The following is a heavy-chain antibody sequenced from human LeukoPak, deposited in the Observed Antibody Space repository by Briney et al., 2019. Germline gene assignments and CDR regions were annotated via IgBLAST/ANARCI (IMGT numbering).Heavy chain of an antibody. CDR2: ISAYNGNT. J-gene: IGHJ4*02. Sequence: GASVKVSCKASGYTFTSYGISWVRQAPGQGLEWMGWISAYNGNTNYAQKLQGRVTMTTDTSTSTAYMELRSLRSDDTAVYYCARDRGTMVRGVLGYWGQGTLVTVSS. CDR3: ARDRGTMVRGVLGY. V-gene: IGHV1-18*01. D-gene: IGHD3-10*01. CDR1: GYTFTSYG.